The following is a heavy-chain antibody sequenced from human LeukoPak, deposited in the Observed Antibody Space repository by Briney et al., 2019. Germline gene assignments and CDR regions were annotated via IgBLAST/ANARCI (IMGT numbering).Heavy chain of an antibody. V-gene: IGHV3-64*04. J-gene: IGHJ3*02. Sequence: GGSLRLSCSASGFTFSSYAMHWVRQAPGKGLEYVSAISSNGGSTFYADSVKGRFTISRDNSKNTLSLQMNSLRAEDTAVYYCARESIVGLTPFLHIWGQGTMVTISS. CDR3: ARESIVGLTPFLHI. CDR2: ISSNGGST. D-gene: IGHD1-26*01. CDR1: GFTFSSYA.